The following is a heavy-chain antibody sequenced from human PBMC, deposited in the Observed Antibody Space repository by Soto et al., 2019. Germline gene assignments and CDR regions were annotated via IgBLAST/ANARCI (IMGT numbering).Heavy chain of an antibody. Sequence: QVQLQESGPGLVKPSQTLSLTCTVSGGSISSGDYYWSWIRQPPGKGLEWIGYIYYSGSTYYNPSLKSRVTISVDTSKNQCSLKLGSVTSADTAVYYCARVGGFGATTIDYWGQGTLVTVSS. CDR1: GGSISSGDYY. V-gene: IGHV4-30-4*01. J-gene: IGHJ4*02. D-gene: IGHD3-10*01. CDR2: IYYSGST. CDR3: ARVGGFGATTIDY.